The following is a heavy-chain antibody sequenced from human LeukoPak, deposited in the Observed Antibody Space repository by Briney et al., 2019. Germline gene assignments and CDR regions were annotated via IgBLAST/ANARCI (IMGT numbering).Heavy chain of an antibody. CDR2: ISGSGGSGGST. V-gene: IGHV3-23*01. Sequence: QPGGSLRLSCAASGFTFSSYSMNWVRQAPGKGLEWVSGISGSGGSGGSTYYADSVKGRFTISRDNSKNTLYLQMNSLRAEDAAVYFCAKAPVTSCRGAYCYPFDSWGQGTLVTVSS. CDR3: AKAPVTSCRGAYCYPFDS. CDR1: GFTFSSYS. J-gene: IGHJ4*02. D-gene: IGHD2-21*01.